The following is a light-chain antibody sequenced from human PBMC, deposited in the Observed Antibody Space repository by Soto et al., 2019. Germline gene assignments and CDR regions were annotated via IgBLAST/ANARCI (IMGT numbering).Light chain of an antibody. Sequence: SYELPQPPSVSVAPGQTARITCGGNNIGSKSVHWYQQKPVQAPVLVVYDDSDRPAGFPERFSGSNSGNTATLTISRVEAGDEADYYCQVWDSSSDHVVFGGGTKLTVL. V-gene: IGLV3-21*02. J-gene: IGLJ2*01. CDR1: NIGSKS. CDR3: QVWDSSSDHVV. CDR2: DDS.